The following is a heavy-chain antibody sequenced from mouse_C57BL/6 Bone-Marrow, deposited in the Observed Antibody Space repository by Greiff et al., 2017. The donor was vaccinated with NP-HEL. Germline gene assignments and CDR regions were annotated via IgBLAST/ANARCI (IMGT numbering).Heavy chain of an antibody. J-gene: IGHJ2*01. D-gene: IGHD1-1*01. Sequence: EVHLVESGGDLVKPGGSLKLSCAASGFTFSSYGMSWVRQTPDKRLEWVATISSGGSYTYYPDSVKGRFTISRDNAKNTLYLQMSSLKSEDTAMYYCARRGTTVVAGDYWGQGTTLTVSS. CDR1: GFTFSSYG. CDR2: ISSGGSYT. V-gene: IGHV5-6*01. CDR3: ARRGTTVVAGDY.